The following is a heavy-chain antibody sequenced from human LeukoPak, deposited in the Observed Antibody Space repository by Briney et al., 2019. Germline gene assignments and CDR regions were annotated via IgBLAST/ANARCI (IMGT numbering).Heavy chain of an antibody. CDR3: ARAPTVLVGYCSSSSRQADY. J-gene: IGHJ4*02. Sequence: GGSLRLSCAASGFTFSSYAMHWVRQAPGKGLEWVAVISYDGSNKYYADSVKGRFTISRDNSKNTLYLQMNSLRAEDTAVYYCARAPTVLVGYCSSSSRQADYWGQGTLVTVSS. V-gene: IGHV3-30-3*01. D-gene: IGHD2-2*01. CDR2: ISYDGSNK. CDR1: GFTFSSYA.